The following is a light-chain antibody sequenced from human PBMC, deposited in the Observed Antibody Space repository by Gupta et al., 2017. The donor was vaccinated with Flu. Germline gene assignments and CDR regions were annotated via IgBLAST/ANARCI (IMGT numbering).Light chain of an antibody. V-gene: IGLV2-14*03. Sequence: ISCTGTSSDVGGYDYVSWSQQQPGKAPQRIMVEVSRRPSGISDRFAGNKAGNTESLTTFGLLAEEEADDDGNYYKTTNNVVVFGGGTKLTVL. CDR1: SSDVGGYDY. CDR3: NYYKTTNNVVV. J-gene: IGLJ2*01. CDR2: EVS.